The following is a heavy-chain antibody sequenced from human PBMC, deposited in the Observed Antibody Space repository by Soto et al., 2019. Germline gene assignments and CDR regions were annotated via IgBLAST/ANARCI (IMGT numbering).Heavy chain of an antibody. CDR1: RFIFNSYS. Sequence: GGSLRLSCAASRFIFNSYSMNWVRQAPGKGLEWVSSISSSSSYIYYANSVKGRFTISRDNAKNSLYLQMNSLRAEDTAVYYCARAPGAAARPPFDYWGRGTLVTVPS. D-gene: IGHD6-13*01. CDR2: ISSSSSYI. J-gene: IGHJ4*02. CDR3: ARAPGAAARPPFDY. V-gene: IGHV3-21*01.